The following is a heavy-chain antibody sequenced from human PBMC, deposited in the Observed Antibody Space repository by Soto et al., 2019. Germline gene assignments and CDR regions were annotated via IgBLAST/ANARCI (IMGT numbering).Heavy chain of an antibody. CDR3: ARDHVRGFAP. Sequence: SGAVGRGAVSSGGYSMSWIRQPPGKGLEWIGYIYHSGSTYYNPSLKSRVTISVDRSKNQFSLKLSSVTAADTAVYYCARDHVRGFAPWGQGTPVPVSA. CDR1: RGAVSSGGYS. J-gene: IGHJ5*02. D-gene: IGHD4-17*01. V-gene: IGHV4-30-2*01. CDR2: IYHSGST.